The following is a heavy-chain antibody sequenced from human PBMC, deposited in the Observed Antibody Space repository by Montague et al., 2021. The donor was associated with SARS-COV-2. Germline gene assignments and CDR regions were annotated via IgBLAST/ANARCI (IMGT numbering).Heavy chain of an antibody. Sequence: SETLSLTCDVNGTSFTDHYWTWLRQSPGGGLEWISEIHHGGDTNYNPSLRSRVTISIDTSKPQSSLRLYSTTAADTAVYYCARGVRVANRPDRFSYSLDVWGRGTAVIVTS. D-gene: IGHD3-3*01. V-gene: IGHV4-34*01. CDR3: ARGVRVANRPDRFSYSLDV. CDR2: IHHGGDT. J-gene: IGHJ6*02. CDR1: GTSFTDHY.